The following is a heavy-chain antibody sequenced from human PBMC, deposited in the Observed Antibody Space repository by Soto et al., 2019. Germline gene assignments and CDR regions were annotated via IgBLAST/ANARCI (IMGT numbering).Heavy chain of an antibody. CDR1: GYTFTSYG. Sequence: QVQLVQSGAEVKKPGASVKVSCKASGYTFTSYGISWVRQAPGQGLEWMGWISAYNGNTNYAQKLQGRVTMTTDTSTSTAYMELRSLRSDDTAVYYCARDEGYCISTSCYYYYYGMDVWGQGTTVTVSS. V-gene: IGHV1-18*01. CDR3: ARDEGYCISTSCYYYYYGMDV. J-gene: IGHJ6*02. D-gene: IGHD2-2*01. CDR2: ISAYNGNT.